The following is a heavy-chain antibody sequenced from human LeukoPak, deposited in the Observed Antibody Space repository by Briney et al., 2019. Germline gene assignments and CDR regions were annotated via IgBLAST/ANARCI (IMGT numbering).Heavy chain of an antibody. Sequence: ASVKVSCKASGYTFSSYDINWVRQATGQGLEWMGWMSPSSGNTGYAQKFQGRVTMTWNTSISTAYMQLSSLRSEDTAVYYCARALARGAYYYNYYYMDVWGKGTTVTVSS. V-gene: IGHV1-8*01. D-gene: IGHD3-10*01. CDR2: MSPSSGNT. CDR3: ARALARGAYYYNYYYMDV. J-gene: IGHJ6*03. CDR1: GYTFSSYD.